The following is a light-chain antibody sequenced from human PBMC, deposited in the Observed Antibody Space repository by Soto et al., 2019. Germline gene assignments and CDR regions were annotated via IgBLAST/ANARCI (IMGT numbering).Light chain of an antibody. CDR2: GAS. J-gene: IGKJ4*01. Sequence: EIVMTQSPATLSVSPGERATLSCRASQSVSSNLAWYQQKPSQAPRLLIYGASTRATGIPARFSGSGSGTEFTLTFSSLQSEDFAVYYCQQYNNWPPLTFGGGTKV. CDR3: QQYNNWPPLT. V-gene: IGKV3D-15*01. CDR1: QSVSSN.